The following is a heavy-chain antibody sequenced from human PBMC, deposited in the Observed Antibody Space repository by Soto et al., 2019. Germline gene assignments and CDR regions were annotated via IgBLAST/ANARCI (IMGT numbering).Heavy chain of an antibody. D-gene: IGHD2-15*01. V-gene: IGHV1-3*01. J-gene: IGHJ4*02. Sequence: ASVKVSCKASGYTFTSYAMHWVRQAPGQRLEWMGWINAGNGNTKYSQKFQGRVTITRDTSASTAYMELNSLRAEDTAVYYCARARCITCSFDYWGQGTLVTVSS. CDR1: GYTFTSYA. CDR3: ARARCITCSFDY. CDR2: INAGNGNT.